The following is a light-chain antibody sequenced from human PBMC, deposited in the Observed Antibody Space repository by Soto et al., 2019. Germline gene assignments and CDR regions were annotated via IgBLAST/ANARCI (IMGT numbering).Light chain of an antibody. V-gene: IGLV2-14*01. J-gene: IGLJ1*01. CDR2: DVS. CDR1: SSDVGDYNY. CDR3: SSYTSSSTRV. Sequence: QSALTQPASVSGSPGQSITISCTGTSSDVGDYNYVSWYQQHPGKAPKLMIFDVSNRPSGVSNRFSRSKSGNTASLTISGLQAGDEADYYCSSYTSSSTRVFGTGTKLTVL.